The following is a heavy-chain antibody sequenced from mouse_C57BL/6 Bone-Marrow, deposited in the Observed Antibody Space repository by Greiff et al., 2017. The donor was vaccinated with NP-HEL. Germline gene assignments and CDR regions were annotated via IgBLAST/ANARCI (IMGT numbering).Heavy chain of an antibody. CDR2: IYPGGGYT. Sequence: VQGVESGAELVRPGTSVKMSCKASGYTFTNYWIGWAKQRPGHGLEWIGDIYPGGGYTNYNEKFKGKATLTADKSSSTAYMQFSSLTSEDSAIYYCARYYGHYYAMDYWGQGTSVTVSS. D-gene: IGHD1-1*02. V-gene: IGHV1-63*01. J-gene: IGHJ4*01. CDR1: GYTFTNYW. CDR3: ARYYGHYYAMDY.